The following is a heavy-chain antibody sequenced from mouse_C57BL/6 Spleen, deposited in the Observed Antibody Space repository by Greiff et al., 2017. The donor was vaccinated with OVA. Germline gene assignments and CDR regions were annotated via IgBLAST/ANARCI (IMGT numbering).Heavy chain of an antibody. CDR3: AREGGTTENAMDY. CDR1: GYTFTSYG. Sequence: VQLVESGAELVRPGASVKLSCKASGYTFTSYGISWVKQRPGQGLEWIGEIYPRSGNTYYTEKFKGKATLTADKSSSTAYMELRSLTSEDAAVYFCAREGGTTENAMDYWGQGTSVTVSS. CDR2: IYPRSGNT. D-gene: IGHD1-1*01. J-gene: IGHJ4*01. V-gene: IGHV1-81*01.